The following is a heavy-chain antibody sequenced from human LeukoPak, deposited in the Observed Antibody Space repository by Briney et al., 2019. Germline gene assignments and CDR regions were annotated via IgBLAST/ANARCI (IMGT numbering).Heavy chain of an antibody. V-gene: IGHV3-33*06. D-gene: IGHD5-18*01. CDR2: IWYDGSNK. CDR1: GFTFSSYG. Sequence: GGSLRLSCAASGFTFSSYGMHWVRQAPGKGLEWVAVIWYDGSNKYYADSVKGGFTISRDNSKNTLYLQMNSLRAEDTAVYYCAKDGGYGPQNWFDPWGQGTLVTVSS. J-gene: IGHJ5*02. CDR3: AKDGGYGPQNWFDP.